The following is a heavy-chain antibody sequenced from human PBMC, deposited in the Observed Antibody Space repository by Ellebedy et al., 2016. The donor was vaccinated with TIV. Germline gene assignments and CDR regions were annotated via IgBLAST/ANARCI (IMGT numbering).Heavy chain of an antibody. Sequence: SQTLSLTCVISGDSVSTDIGWNWIRQSPSRGLEWLGRTYYRSKWNNDYAVSLKSRITINPYTSKNQFSLQLKSVNPHDTAVYYCARGWFGSGMGVWGQGTTVTVSS. V-gene: IGHV6-1*01. J-gene: IGHJ6*02. CDR1: GDSVSTDIG. CDR2: TYYRSKWNN. D-gene: IGHD3-16*01. CDR3: ARGWFGSGMGV.